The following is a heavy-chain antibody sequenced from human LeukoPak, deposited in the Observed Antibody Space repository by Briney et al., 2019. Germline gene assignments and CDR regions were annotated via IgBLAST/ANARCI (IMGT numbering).Heavy chain of an antibody. CDR3: ATPRIAAALDY. CDR1: GYSISSDYY. D-gene: IGHD6-13*01. CDR2: IYHSGST. Sequence: SETLSLTCTVSGYSISSDYYWGWIRQPPGKGLEWIGSIYHSGSTYYNPSLKSRVTISLDTSKNQFSLKLSSVTAADTAVYYCATPRIAAALDYWGQGTLVTVSS. V-gene: IGHV4-38-2*02. J-gene: IGHJ4*02.